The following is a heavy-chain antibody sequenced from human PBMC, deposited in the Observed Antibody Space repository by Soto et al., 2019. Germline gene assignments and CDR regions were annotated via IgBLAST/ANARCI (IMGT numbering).Heavy chain of an antibody. CDR2: IFSIDEK. CDR1: GFPLSNAKMG. J-gene: IGHJ4*02. D-gene: IGHD2-15*01. V-gene: IGHV2-26*01. Sequence: QVTLKESGPVLVKPTETLTLTCTVSGFPLSNAKMGVSWIRQPPGKAPEWLAHIFSIDEKSYKTSLKSRLTISKDTSKSQVVLTMTNMGPVDTATYYCARIRGGYDYFDFWGQGTLVTVSS. CDR3: ARIRGGYDYFDF.